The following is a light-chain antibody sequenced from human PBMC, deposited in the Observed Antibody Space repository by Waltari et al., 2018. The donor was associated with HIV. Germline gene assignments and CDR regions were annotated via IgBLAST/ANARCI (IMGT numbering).Light chain of an antibody. V-gene: IGLV2-8*01. CDR1: RSNVGPNTP. CDR2: EVT. CDR3: SSYAGSNNVV. Sequence: SPLTQPPSASGSPGQPFTIPCPETRSNVGPNTPVSWYQQPPGKAPKLLISEVTKRPSGVPDRFSGSKSGNTASLTVSGLQAEDEADFYCSSYAGSNNVVFGGGTKLTVL. J-gene: IGLJ2*01.